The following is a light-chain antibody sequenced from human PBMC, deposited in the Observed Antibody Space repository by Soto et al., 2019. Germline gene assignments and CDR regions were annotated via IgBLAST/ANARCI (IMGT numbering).Light chain of an antibody. CDR3: QHYYTTPLT. CDR2: WAS. CDR1: QXVLYSSNNKNY. J-gene: IGKJ4*01. Sequence: DIVMTHSPDSLAVSLVERAAISXXSSQXVLYSSNNKNYLAWYQQKPGQPPKXXIYWASTRESGVPDRFSGSGSGTDFTLTISSLQAEDVAVYYCQHYYTTPLTFGGGTKVDIK. V-gene: IGKV4-1*01.